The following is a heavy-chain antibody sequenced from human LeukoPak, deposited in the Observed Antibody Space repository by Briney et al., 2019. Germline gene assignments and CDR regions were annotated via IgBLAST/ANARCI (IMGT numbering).Heavy chain of an antibody. V-gene: IGHV3-23*01. CDR1: GFTFSSYA. Sequence: GGSLSLSCAVSGFTFSSYAMSWVRQAPGKGLGWVSAISGCGGGTYYADSVKGRFTIPTDNSKNTLYLQMNSLKAEQTAVYYSAKLRGHYDYVWGSYRLYYFDYWGQGTLVTVSS. D-gene: IGHD3-16*02. CDR3: AKLRGHYDYVWGSYRLYYFDY. CDR2: ISGCGGGT. J-gene: IGHJ4*02.